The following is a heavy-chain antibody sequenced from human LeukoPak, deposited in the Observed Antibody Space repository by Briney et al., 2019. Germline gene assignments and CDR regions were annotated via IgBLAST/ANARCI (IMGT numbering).Heavy chain of an antibody. CDR2: ISDRGGST. J-gene: IGHJ3*02. CDR3: ARSDGYGLVGI. V-gene: IGHV3-23*01. D-gene: IGHD5-18*01. CDR1: GFTFSSYA. Sequence: PGGSLRLSCAASGFTFSSYAMSWVRQAPGKGLEWVSTISDRGGSTYYADSVKGRFTISRDNSKNTLYLQMNSLRAEDTAVYYCARSDGYGLVGIWGQGTMVTVSS.